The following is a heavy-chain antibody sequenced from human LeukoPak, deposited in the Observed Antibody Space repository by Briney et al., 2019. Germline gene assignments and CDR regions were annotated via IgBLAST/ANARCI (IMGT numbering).Heavy chain of an antibody. Sequence: PSETLSLTCTVSGGSISSYYWSWIRQPPGKGLEWIGYIYYSGSTNCNPSLKSRVTISVDASKNQFSLKLTSVTAADTAVYYCARASGLMVPSPFDPWGQGTLVTVSS. CDR1: GGSISSYY. CDR2: IYYSGST. D-gene: IGHD2-8*01. CDR3: ARASGLMVPSPFDP. V-gene: IGHV4-59*01. J-gene: IGHJ5*02.